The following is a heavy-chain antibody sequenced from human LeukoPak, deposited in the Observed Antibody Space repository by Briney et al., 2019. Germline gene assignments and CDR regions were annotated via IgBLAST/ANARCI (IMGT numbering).Heavy chain of an antibody. V-gene: IGHV3-66*02. CDR2: IYSGGST. CDR3: ASLGY. CDR1: GLIVTRDY. J-gene: IGHJ4*02. Sequence: GGSLRLSCVVSGLIVTRDYMSLVRQAPGKGLEWVSAIYSGGSTYYADSVKGRFTISRDNSKNTLYLQMNSLRAADTAVYYCASLGYWGQGTLVTVSS.